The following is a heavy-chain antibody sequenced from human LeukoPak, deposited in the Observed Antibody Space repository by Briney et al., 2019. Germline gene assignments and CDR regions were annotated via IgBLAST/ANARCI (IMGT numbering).Heavy chain of an antibody. D-gene: IGHD1-7*01. Sequence: GGSLRLSCAASGFTFNYAWMSWVRQVPGKGLEWVGQTVSEIDGGTTDYAAPVKGRFTISRDDSKSTLYLQMNSLKIEDTAVYYCTTDEDWNYARKDVWGQGATAIVSS. CDR2: TVSEIDGGTT. CDR3: TTDEDWNYARKDV. V-gene: IGHV3-15*04. CDR1: GFTFNYAW. J-gene: IGHJ6*02.